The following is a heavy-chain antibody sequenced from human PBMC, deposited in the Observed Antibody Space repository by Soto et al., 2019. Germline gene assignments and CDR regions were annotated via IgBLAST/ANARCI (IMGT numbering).Heavy chain of an antibody. D-gene: IGHD5-18*01. CDR2: IIPIFGTA. CDR3: AREKRDTAMVTDY. CDR1: GGTFSSYA. V-gene: IGHV1-69*06. J-gene: IGHJ4*02. Sequence: GXSVKVSCKASGGTFSSYAISWVRQAPVQGLEWMGGIIPIFGTANYSQKFQGRVTITADKSTSTAYMELSSLRSEDTAVYYCAREKRDTAMVTDYWGQGTLVTVSS.